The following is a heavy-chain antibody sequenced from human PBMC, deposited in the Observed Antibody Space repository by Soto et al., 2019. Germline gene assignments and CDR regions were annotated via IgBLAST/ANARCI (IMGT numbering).Heavy chain of an antibody. CDR2: MFYSGGS. V-gene: IGHV4-59*01. CDR1: GASMNNYC. Sequence: SETLSLTCTVSGASMNNYCGSWVRQPPGKGLEWIGYMFYSGGSNSNPSLKGRVTISVDTSKNQISLKLTSVTAADTAVYYCVRSGHSFGGVMWGQGTLVTVSS. J-gene: IGHJ4*02. D-gene: IGHD3-16*01. CDR3: VRSGHSFGGVM.